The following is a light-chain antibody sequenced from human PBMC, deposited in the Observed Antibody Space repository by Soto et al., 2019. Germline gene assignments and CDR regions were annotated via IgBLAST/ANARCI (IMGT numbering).Light chain of an antibody. J-gene: IGKJ4*01. CDR1: QNIYSN. V-gene: IGKV3-20*01. CDR3: QQYGSSPLT. Sequence: EIVMTHSPASLSGSPGERATLPGRASQNIYSNIAWYQQRPGQAPRLLIYRASTRATGVPARFSGSGSGTDFTLTISRLEPEDFAVYYCQQYGSSPLTFGGGTKVDIK. CDR2: RAS.